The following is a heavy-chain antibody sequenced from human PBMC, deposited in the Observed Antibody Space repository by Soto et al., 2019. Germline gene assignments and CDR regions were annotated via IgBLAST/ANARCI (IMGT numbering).Heavy chain of an antibody. J-gene: IGHJ5*02. CDR2: FYTSGST. Sequence: SETLSLTCTVSGGSISSCYWSWIRQPTGKGLEWIGRFYTSGSTHYNPSLKSRVMMSVDTSKKQFSLRLRSVTAADTAVYYCVRDGTKTLRDWFDPWGQGISVTVSS. V-gene: IGHV4-4*07. D-gene: IGHD1-1*01. CDR3: VRDGTKTLRDWFDP. CDR1: GGSISSCY.